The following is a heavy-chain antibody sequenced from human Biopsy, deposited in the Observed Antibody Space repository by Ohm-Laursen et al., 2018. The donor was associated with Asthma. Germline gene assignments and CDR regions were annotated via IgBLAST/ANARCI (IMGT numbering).Heavy chain of an antibody. J-gene: IGHJ3*02. CDR3: ARTHERWTSIQEDALDI. D-gene: IGHD4-23*01. CDR2: ISYDGGNK. V-gene: IGHV3-30*03. Sequence: RSLRLSRAACGRHLGRYNIHWARQAPAKGLEWVAVISYDGGNKFYGDSVKGRFTLSRDNSRNTLYLQMNSLRVEDTAIYYCARTHERWTSIQEDALDIWGQGTMVIVSS. CDR1: GRHLGRYN.